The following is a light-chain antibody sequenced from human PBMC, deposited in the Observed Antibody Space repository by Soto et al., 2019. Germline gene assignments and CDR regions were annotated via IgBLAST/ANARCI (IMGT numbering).Light chain of an antibody. CDR1: QGIRND. V-gene: IGKV1-6*01. CDR2: AAS. Sequence: AIQLTQSPSSLSASVGDRVTITCRASQGIRNDLGWYQQKPGKAPKLLIYAASSLQSGVPSRFSGSGSGTDFTLTISRLQPEDFATYYCLQDYNYPLTFGPGTKVDIK. CDR3: LQDYNYPLT. J-gene: IGKJ3*01.